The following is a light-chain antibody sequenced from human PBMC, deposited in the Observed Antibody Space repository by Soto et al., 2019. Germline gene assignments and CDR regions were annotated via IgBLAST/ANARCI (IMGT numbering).Light chain of an antibody. CDR3: QQLNSYPLT. J-gene: IGKJ4*01. CDR1: QGISSY. V-gene: IGKV1-9*01. Sequence: IQLTQSPSSLSASVGDRVTIACRASQGISSYLAWYQQKPGTAPKLLIYATSTVQSGVPSRFSGSGSGTDFTLTISSLQPEDFATYYCQQLNSYPLTFGGGTKVDIK. CDR2: ATS.